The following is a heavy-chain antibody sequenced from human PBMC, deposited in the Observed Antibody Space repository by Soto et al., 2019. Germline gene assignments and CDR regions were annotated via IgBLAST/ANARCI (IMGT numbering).Heavy chain of an antibody. Sequence: PETLSLTCPVSAASVSSYYWSWIRQPKGKGLEWIGYIYDSGSTNYNPTLKSRVTISVDTSKNQFSLKLSSVTAADTAVYYCARSQQRVEADYYYYYGMDVWGQGTTVTVSS. CDR1: AASVSSYY. D-gene: IGHD6-6*01. CDR3: ARSQQRVEADYYYYYGMDV. V-gene: IGHV4-59*02. J-gene: IGHJ6*02. CDR2: IYDSGST.